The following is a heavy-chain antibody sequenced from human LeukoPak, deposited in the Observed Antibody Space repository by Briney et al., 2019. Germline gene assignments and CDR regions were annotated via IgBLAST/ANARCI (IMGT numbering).Heavy chain of an antibody. CDR3: ASLISPDWFDP. CDR2: IYYSGSS. CDR1: GGSISSSSYY. D-gene: IGHD1-14*01. J-gene: IGHJ5*02. Sequence: SETLSLTCTVSGGSISSSSYYWGWIRQPPGKGLEWIGSIYYSGSSYYNPSLKSRVTISVDTSKNQFSLKLSSVTAADTAVYYCASLISPDWFDPWGQGILVTVSS. V-gene: IGHV4-39*01.